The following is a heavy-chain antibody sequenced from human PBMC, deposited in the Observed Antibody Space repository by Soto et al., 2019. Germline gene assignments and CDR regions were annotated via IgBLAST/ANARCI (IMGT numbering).Heavy chain of an antibody. CDR3: ARDSANGVQNDAFDI. CDR1: GFTFSSYG. V-gene: IGHV3-33*01. J-gene: IGHJ3*02. Sequence: GGSLRLSCAASGFTFSSYGMHWVRQAPGKGLEWVAVIWYDGSNKYYADSVKGRFTISRDNSKNTLYLQMNSLRAEDTAVYYCARDSANGVQNDAFDICGQGTMVTVSS. CDR2: IWYDGSNK. D-gene: IGHD2-8*01.